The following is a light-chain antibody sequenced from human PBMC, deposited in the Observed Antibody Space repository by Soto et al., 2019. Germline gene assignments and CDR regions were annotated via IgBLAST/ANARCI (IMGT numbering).Light chain of an antibody. V-gene: IGKV3-11*01. J-gene: IGKJ1*01. CDR3: QKRSNWPRT. CDR1: QNISNY. CDR2: DVS. Sequence: IVLTQSPATLSLSPGKRASLSCRASQNISNYLIWYQQKPGQAPRLLIYDVSNRATGIPARFSGSGSGTDFTLTISSLEPEDFEVYYCQKRSNWPRTFGQGTKVEVK.